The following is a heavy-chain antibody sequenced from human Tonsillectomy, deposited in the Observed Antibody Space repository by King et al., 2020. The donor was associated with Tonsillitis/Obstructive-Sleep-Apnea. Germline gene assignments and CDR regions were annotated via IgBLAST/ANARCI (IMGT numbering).Heavy chain of an antibody. Sequence: QLVQSGAEGKKPGAAVKVSCKASGYTFTGYYLHWVRQAPGQGLEWMGWINPNSGGTNYAQKFQGRVTMTRDTSISPAYMDLSRLRSDDTAVYYCARDMGVTAVTSSDACDIWGQGTMVTVS. V-gene: IGHV1-2*02. CDR3: ARDMGVTAVTSSDACDI. CDR2: INPNSGGT. CDR1: GYTFTGYY. J-gene: IGHJ3*02. D-gene: IGHD4-17*01.